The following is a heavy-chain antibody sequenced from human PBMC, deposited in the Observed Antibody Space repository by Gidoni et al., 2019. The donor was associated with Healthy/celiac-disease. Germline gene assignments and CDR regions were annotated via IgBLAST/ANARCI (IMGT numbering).Heavy chain of an antibody. CDR3: ARYCSSTSCSGYYFDY. D-gene: IGHD2-2*01. V-gene: IGHV3-21*01. Sequence: EVQLVESGGGLVKPGGSLRLSCAASGFTFSSYSMNWVRQAPGKGLEWVSSISSSSSYIYYADSVKGRFTISRDNAKNSLYLQMNSLRAEDTAVYYCARYCSSTSCSGYYFDYWGQGTLVTVSS. CDR1: GFTFSSYS. CDR2: ISSSSSYI. J-gene: IGHJ4*02.